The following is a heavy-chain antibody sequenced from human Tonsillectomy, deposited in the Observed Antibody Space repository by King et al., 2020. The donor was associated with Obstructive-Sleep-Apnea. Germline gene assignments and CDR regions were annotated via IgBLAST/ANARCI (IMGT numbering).Heavy chain of an antibody. D-gene: IGHD1-26*01. CDR3: ARIRPQYSGSYIDY. CDR1: GFSLTTNEMC. CDR2: SDWDDDK. V-gene: IGHV2-70*11. J-gene: IGHJ4*02. Sequence: TLKESGPALVKPTQTLTLTFTFSGFSLTTNEMCVSWIRQPPGKALELLARSDWDDDKYYSTSLKTRLTISKDTSKHQVVLTMTNMDPVDTATYYCARIRPQYSGSYIDYWGQGTLVTVSS.